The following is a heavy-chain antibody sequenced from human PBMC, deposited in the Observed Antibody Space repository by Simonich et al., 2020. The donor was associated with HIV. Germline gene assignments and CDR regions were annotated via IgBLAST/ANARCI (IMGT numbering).Heavy chain of an antibody. CDR1: GFTFDDYA. D-gene: IGHD6-13*01. V-gene: IGHV3-9*01. J-gene: IGHJ4*02. CDR3: AKAYSSSWGEGYFDY. Sequence: EVQLVESGGGLVQPGRSLRLSCAASGFTFDDYAMHWVRQAPGKGLGWVSGSSWNSGSIGYADSVKGRFTISRDNAKNSLYLQMNSLRAEDTALYYCAKAYSSSWGEGYFDYWGQGTLVTVSS. CDR2: SSWNSGSI.